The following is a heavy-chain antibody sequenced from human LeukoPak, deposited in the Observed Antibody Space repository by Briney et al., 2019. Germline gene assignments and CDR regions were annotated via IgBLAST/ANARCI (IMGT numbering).Heavy chain of an antibody. Sequence: GSLRLSCAASGFTFSSYGMHWVRQAPGKGLEWVAVISDDGSNKYYGDSVKGRFTISRDNSKNTLYLQMNSLRAEDTAVYYCAKDRGYSSSWYVFGYWGQGTLVTVSS. J-gene: IGHJ4*02. CDR1: GFTFSSYG. CDR2: ISDDGSNK. CDR3: AKDRGYSSSWYVFGY. D-gene: IGHD6-13*01. V-gene: IGHV3-30*18.